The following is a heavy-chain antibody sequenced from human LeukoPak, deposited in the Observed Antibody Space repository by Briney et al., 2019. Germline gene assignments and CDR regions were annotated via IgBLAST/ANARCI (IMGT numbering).Heavy chain of an antibody. J-gene: IGHJ6*03. CDR2: ISAYNGNT. V-gene: IGHV1-18*01. Sequence: GASVKVSCKASGYTFTSYGISWVRQAPGQGLEWMGWISAYNGNTNYAQKLQGRVTMTTDTSTSTAYMELRSRRSDDTAVYYCARYGYSSSWYRYYYYMDVWGKGTTVTISS. CDR1: GYTFTSYG. CDR3: ARYGYSSSWYRYYYYMDV. D-gene: IGHD6-13*01.